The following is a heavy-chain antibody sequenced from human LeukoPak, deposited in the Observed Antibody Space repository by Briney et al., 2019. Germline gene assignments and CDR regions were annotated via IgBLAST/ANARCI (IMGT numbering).Heavy chain of an antibody. V-gene: IGHV3-30*18. Sequence: GRSLRLSCAASGFTFSSYGMHWVRQAPGKGLEWVAVISYDGSNKYYADSVKGRFTISRDNSKNTLYLQMNSLRAEDTGVYCCAKGYDFWSGYLAYWGQGNLVTVSS. J-gene: IGHJ4*02. D-gene: IGHD3-3*01. CDR3: AKGYDFWSGYLAY. CDR1: GFTFSSYG. CDR2: ISYDGSNK.